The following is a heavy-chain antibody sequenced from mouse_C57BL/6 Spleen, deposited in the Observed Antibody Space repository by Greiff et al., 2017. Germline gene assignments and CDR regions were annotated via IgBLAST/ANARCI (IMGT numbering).Heavy chain of an antibody. Sequence: EVQLQQSGAELVRPGASVKLSCTASGFNIKDYYMHWVKQRPEQGLEWIGRIDPEDGDTEYAPKFQGKATMTADTSSNTAYLQLSSLTSEDTAVYYCTLDCYGSPYFDYWGQGTTLTVSS. CDR2: IDPEDGDT. J-gene: IGHJ2*01. CDR1: GFNIKDYY. CDR3: TLDCYGSPYFDY. D-gene: IGHD1-1*01. V-gene: IGHV14-1*01.